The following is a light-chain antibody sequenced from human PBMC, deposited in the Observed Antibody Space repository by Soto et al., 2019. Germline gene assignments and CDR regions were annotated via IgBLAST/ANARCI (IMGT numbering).Light chain of an antibody. J-gene: IGLJ2*01. CDR1: SSNIGSNS. V-gene: IGLV1-47*01. CDR2: RSN. Sequence: QPVLIQPPAASGTPGQRVTISCSGGSSNIGSNSVYWYQQLPGTAPKVLIFRSNQRPSGVPDRFSGSKSGTSASLAISGLRSEDEADYYCAAWDDSLSGHVVFGGGTKLTVL. CDR3: AAWDDSLSGHVV.